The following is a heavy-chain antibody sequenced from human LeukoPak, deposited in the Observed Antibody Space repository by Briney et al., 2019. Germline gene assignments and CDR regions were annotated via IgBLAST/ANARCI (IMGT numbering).Heavy chain of an antibody. Sequence: ASVKVSCKASGFTFTDYYLHWVRQAPGQGLEWMGRIILNGGATSYAQKFQGRVTLTRDTSISTAYMELIRQTSADTAVYYCATDGGNHNFDYWGQGTLVTVSS. CDR2: IILNGGAT. CDR1: GFTFTDYY. V-gene: IGHV1-2*06. D-gene: IGHD1-14*01. CDR3: ATDGGNHNFDY. J-gene: IGHJ4*02.